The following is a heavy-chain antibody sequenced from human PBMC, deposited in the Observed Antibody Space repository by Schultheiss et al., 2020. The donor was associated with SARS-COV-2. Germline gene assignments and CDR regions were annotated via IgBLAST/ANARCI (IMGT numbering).Heavy chain of an antibody. CDR2: ISSNGGST. D-gene: IGHD3-9*01. CDR3: VKNGGDFDWLLAFDY. Sequence: GGSLRLSCAASGFTFDDYGMSWVRQAPGKGLEYVSAISSNGGSTYYADSVKGRFTISRDNSKNTLYLQMSSLRAEDTAVYYCVKNGGDFDWLLAFDYWGQGTLVTVSS. CDR1: GFTFDDYG. V-gene: IGHV3-64D*08. J-gene: IGHJ4*02.